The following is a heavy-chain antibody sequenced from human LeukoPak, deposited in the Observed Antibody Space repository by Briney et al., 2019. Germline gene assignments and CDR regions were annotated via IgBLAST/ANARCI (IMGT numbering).Heavy chain of an antibody. CDR3: ARERHYYDSSGYLLAPDY. D-gene: IGHD3-22*01. Sequence: AGGSLRLSCAASGFTFSSYAMHWVRQAPGKGLEWVAVISYDGSNKYYADSVKGRFTISRDNSKNTLYLQMNSLRAEDTAVYYCARERHYYDSSGYLLAPDYWGQGTLVTVSS. CDR2: ISYDGSNK. CDR1: GFTFSSYA. J-gene: IGHJ4*02. V-gene: IGHV3-30-3*01.